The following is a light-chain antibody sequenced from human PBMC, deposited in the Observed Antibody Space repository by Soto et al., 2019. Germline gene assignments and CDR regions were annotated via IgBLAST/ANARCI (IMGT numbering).Light chain of an antibody. J-gene: IGKJ5*01. V-gene: IGKV3-15*01. Sequence: EMVMTQSPATLSVSPGERATLSCRASQSVSSNLAWYQQKPGQAPRLLIYGASTRATGIPARFSGSGSGTEFTLTISSLEPEDFAVYYCQQRSSWITFGQGTRLEIK. CDR1: QSVSSN. CDR2: GAS. CDR3: QQRSSWIT.